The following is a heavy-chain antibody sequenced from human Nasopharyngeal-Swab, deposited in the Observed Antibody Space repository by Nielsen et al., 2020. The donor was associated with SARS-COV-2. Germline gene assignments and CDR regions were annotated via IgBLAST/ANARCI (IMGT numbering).Heavy chain of an antibody. J-gene: IGHJ5*02. Sequence: GESLKISCAASGFTFSSYWMHWVRQAPGKGLVWVSRINSDGSSTSYADSVKGRFTISRDNSKNTLYLQMNSLRAEDTAVYYCAKDLWGNYYGSGSYEANWFDPWGQGTLVTVSS. CDR3: AKDLWGNYYGSGSYEANWFDP. CDR1: GFTFSSYW. D-gene: IGHD3-10*01. CDR2: INSDGSST. V-gene: IGHV3-74*01.